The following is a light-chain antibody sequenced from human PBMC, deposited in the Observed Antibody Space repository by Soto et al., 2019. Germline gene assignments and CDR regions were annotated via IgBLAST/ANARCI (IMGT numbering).Light chain of an antibody. V-gene: IGKV1-5*01. CDR3: QQYNSYSRT. CDR2: DAS. J-gene: IGKJ1*01. CDR1: QSISSW. Sequence: IQMTHSRSTLSASVGDRVTITCPASQSISSWLAWYQQKPGKAPKLLIYDASSLESGVPSRFSGSGSGTEFTLTISSLQPDDFATYYCQQYNSYSRTFGQGTKVDIK.